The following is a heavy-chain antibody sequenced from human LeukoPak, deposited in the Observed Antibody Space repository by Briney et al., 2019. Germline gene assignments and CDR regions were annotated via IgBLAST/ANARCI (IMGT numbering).Heavy chain of an antibody. J-gene: IGHJ4*02. CDR1: GYTFTGYY. D-gene: IGHD6-19*01. Sequence: ASVMVSCKASGYTFTGYYMHWVRQAPGQGLEWMGWINPNSGGTNYAQKFQGRVTMTRDTSISTAYMELSRLRSDDTAVYYCARTVKGKDGQWLVLVYWGQGTLVTVSS. V-gene: IGHV1-2*02. CDR3: ARTVKGKDGQWLVLVY. CDR2: INPNSGGT.